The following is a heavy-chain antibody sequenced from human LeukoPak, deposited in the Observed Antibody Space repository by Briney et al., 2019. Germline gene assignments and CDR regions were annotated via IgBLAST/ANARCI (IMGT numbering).Heavy chain of an antibody. CDR2: INPNSGGT. J-gene: IGHJ6*03. Sequence: AASVKVSCKASGGTFSSYAISWVRQAPGQGLEWMGWINPNSGGTNYAQKFQGRVTMTRDTSISTAYMELSRLRSDDTAAYYCARDRSEITIFAYYYMDVWGKGTTVTVSS. D-gene: IGHD3-3*01. CDR1: GGTFSSYA. V-gene: IGHV1-2*02. CDR3: ARDRSEITIFAYYYMDV.